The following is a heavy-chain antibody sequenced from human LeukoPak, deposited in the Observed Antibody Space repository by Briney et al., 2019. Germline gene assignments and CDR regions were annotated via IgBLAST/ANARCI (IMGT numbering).Heavy chain of an antibody. CDR2: LDRETDET. V-gene: IGHV1-24*01. D-gene: IGHD4-11*01. Sequence: ASVKVSCKVSGFVLTEVSFHWVRQAPGKGLEWMASLDRETDETIYAQNFQGRVTMTEGTSTDTAYMEVRRLTSEDTALYFCITDHYNNHGNFDFWGQGTLLNVAS. CDR3: ITDHYNNHGNFDF. CDR1: GFVLTEVS. J-gene: IGHJ4*02.